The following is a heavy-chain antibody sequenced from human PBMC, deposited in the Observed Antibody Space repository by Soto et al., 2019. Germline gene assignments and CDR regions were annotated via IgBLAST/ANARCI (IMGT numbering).Heavy chain of an antibody. CDR3: ANQAGKYYNFLSGYQTGDY. Sequence: QVQLVESGGGVVQAGRSLRLSCAASGFTFSSYGMHWVRQAPGKGLDGMAFISYDATKTYYADSVKGRFTISRDNSKNTLYLKMNSLRVEDTAVYYCANQAGKYYNFLSGYQTGDYWGQGTLVAVSS. CDR1: GFTFSSYG. D-gene: IGHD3-3*01. J-gene: IGHJ4*02. CDR2: ISYDATKT. V-gene: IGHV3-30*18.